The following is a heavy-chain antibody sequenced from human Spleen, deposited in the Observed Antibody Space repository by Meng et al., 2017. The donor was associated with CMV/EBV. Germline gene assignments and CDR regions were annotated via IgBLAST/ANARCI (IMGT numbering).Heavy chain of an antibody. D-gene: IGHD3-3*01. Sequence: SCKASGYTFTDYDMHWERQAHGQGLEWMGIINPSGGRTTYARKFQGRVTMTRDKPTSTVYMELTSLRSDDTAVYYCARRGGVEWLLSFWGQGTLVTVSS. J-gene: IGHJ4*02. CDR1: GYTFTDYD. V-gene: IGHV1-46*01. CDR2: INPSGGRT. CDR3: ARRGGVEWLLSF.